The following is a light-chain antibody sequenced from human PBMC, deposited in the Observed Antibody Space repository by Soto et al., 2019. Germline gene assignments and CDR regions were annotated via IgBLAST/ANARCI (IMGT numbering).Light chain of an antibody. V-gene: IGKV1-39*01. CDR3: QQSHSTPWT. Sequence: DIQMTQSPSSLSASVGDRVTITCRASQTITTYLNWYQQKPGKAPQLLIYGAPSLQSGVPSRFTGSGSGTDFTLTISSLHPEDFATYHCQQSHSTPWTFGQGTKVEIK. J-gene: IGKJ1*01. CDR2: GAP. CDR1: QTITTY.